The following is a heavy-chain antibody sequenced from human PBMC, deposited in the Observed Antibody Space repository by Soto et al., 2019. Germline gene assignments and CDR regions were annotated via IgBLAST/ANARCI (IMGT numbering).Heavy chain of an antibody. J-gene: IGHJ4*02. CDR3: ARAKSYYYDSSAPFDY. V-gene: IGHV3-53*01. CDR2: IYSGGST. CDR1: WFTVSSNY. D-gene: IGHD3-22*01. Sequence: GGSLRLSCAASWFTVSSNYMSWVRQAPGKGLEWVSVIYSGGSTYYADSVKGRFTISRDNSKNTLYLQMNSLRAEDTAVYYCARAKSYYYDSSAPFDYWGQGTLVTVSS.